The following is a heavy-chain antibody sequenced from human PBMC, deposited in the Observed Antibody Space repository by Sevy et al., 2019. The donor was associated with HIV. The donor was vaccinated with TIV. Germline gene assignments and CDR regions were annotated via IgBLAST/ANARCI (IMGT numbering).Heavy chain of an antibody. CDR3: ARGPLYCSSTSCYGDYFDY. D-gene: IGHD2-2*01. CDR2: INHSGST. Sequence: SETLSLTCAVYGGSFSGYYWSWIRQPPGKGLEWIGEINHSGSTNYNPSLKSRVTISVDTSKNQFSLKLSSVTAAETAVYYCARGPLYCSSTSCYGDYFDYWGQGTLVTVSS. CDR1: GGSFSGYY. J-gene: IGHJ4*02. V-gene: IGHV4-34*01.